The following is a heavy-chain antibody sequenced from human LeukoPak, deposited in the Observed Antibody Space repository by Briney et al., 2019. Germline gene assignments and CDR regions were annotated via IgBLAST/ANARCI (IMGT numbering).Heavy chain of an antibody. CDR1: GFTFSNNW. Sequence: GGSLRLSCATSGFTFSNNWMHWVRQAPGKGLVWVSRIKGDGSSTSYADSVKGRFTISRDNSKNTLYLQMNSLTVEDTAIYSCVRESYDTSGAIGCFDYWGQGTLVTVSS. D-gene: IGHD3-22*01. CDR2: IKGDGSST. V-gene: IGHV3-74*01. CDR3: VRESYDTSGAIGCFDY. J-gene: IGHJ4*02.